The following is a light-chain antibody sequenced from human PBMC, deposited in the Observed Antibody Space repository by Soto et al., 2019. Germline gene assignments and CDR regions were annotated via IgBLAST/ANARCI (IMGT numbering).Light chain of an antibody. CDR2: DVS. Sequence: QSVLTQPASVSGSPGQSITISCTGTSSDVGGYNYVSWYQQHPGKDPKLMIYDVSNRPSGVSNRFSGSKSGNTASLTISGLQAEDEADYYCSSYTSSSRVFGTGTKLTVL. CDR1: SSDVGGYNY. J-gene: IGLJ1*01. CDR3: SSYTSSSRV. V-gene: IGLV2-14*01.